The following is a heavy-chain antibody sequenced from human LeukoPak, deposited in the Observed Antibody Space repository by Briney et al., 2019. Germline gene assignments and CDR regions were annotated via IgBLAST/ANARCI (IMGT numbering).Heavy chain of an antibody. CDR2: ISSSSSTV. J-gene: IGHJ4*02. V-gene: IGHV3-48*01. CDR3: ARASRYCSSTSCYDYFDY. CDR1: GFTFNRYS. D-gene: IGHD2-2*01. Sequence: QPGGSLRLSCAASGFTFNRYSMNWVRQAPGKGLEWVSYISSSSSTVYYADSVKGRFTISRDNAKNSLYLQMNSLRAEDTAVYYCARASRYCSSTSCYDYFDYWGQGTLVTVSS.